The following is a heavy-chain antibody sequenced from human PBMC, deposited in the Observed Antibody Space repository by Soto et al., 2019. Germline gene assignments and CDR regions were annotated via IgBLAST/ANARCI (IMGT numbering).Heavy chain of an antibody. J-gene: IGHJ4*02. D-gene: IGHD2-8*01. Sequence: PSETLSLTCAVSGGSPSSSSWWSWVRQPPGKTLEWLGEIFYSGSTKYNPSLNSRVTISADQSKNDFSLRLSSVTAADTAVYYCVHHGGVPYYHDFWGQGMLVTVSS. CDR1: GGSPSSSSW. CDR2: IFYSGST. CDR3: VHHGGVPYYHDF. V-gene: IGHV4-4*02.